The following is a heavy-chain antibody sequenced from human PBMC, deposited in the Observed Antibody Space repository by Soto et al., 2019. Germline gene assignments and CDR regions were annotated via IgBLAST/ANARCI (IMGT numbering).Heavy chain of an antibody. CDR1: GGSISSGGYY. J-gene: IGHJ1*01. Sequence: LCGGSISSGGYYWSWIRQHPGKGLEWIGYIYYSGSTYYNPSLKSRVTISVDTSKNQFSLKLSSVTAADTAVYYCAREMYGEHRYFQHWGQGTLVTVSS. CDR3: AREMYGEHRYFQH. CDR2: IYYSGST. V-gene: IGHV4-31*02. D-gene: IGHD4-17*01.